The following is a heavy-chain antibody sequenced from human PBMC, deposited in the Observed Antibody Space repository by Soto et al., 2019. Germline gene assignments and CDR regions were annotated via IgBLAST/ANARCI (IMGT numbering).Heavy chain of an antibody. D-gene: IGHD3-3*01. CDR3: ASPIDDSTPYYGMEV. V-gene: IGHV4-39*01. CDR2: IYYSGST. Sequence: SLTCTVSGGSISSSSYYWGWIRQPPGKGLEWIGSIYYSGSTYYNPSLKSRVTISVDTSKNQFSLKLSSVTAADTAVYYCASPIDDSTPYYGMEVWGQGTTVTVSS. J-gene: IGHJ6*02. CDR1: GGSISSSSYY.